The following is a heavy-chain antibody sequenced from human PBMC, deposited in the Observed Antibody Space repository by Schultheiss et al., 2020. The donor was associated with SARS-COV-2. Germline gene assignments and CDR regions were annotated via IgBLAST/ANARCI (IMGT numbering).Heavy chain of an antibody. D-gene: IGHD7-27*01. CDR1: GFSFSPYS. V-gene: IGHV3-48*01. J-gene: IGHJ6*02. CDR3: ARDLLGNYYYGMDV. Sequence: GGSLRLSCAASGFSFSPYSMNWVRQAPGKGLEWISFISSGFSPIRYADSVRGRFTISRDNAKNSLYLQMNSLRAEDTAVYYCARDLLGNYYYGMDVWGQGTTVTVSS. CDR2: ISSGFSPI.